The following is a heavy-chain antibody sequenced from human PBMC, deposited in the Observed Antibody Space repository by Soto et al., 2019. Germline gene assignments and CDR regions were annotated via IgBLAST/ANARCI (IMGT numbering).Heavy chain of an antibody. Sequence: SETLSLTCTVSGGSISIGGYYWSWIRQHPGKGLEWIGYIYYSGSTYYNPSLKSRVTISVDTSKNQFSLKLSSVTAADTAVYYCARDTLFGGLDYWGQGTLVTVSS. CDR2: IYYSGST. CDR3: ARDTLFGGLDY. CDR1: GGSISIGGYY. V-gene: IGHV4-31*03. D-gene: IGHD3-3*01. J-gene: IGHJ4*02.